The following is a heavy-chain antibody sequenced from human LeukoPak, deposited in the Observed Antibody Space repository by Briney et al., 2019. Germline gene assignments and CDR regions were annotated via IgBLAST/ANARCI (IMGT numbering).Heavy chain of an antibody. D-gene: IGHD2-2*01. CDR1: GFTFSSYA. V-gene: IGHV3-23*01. Sequence: GGSLRLSCAASGFTFSSYAMSWVRQAPGKGLEWVSAISASGGTTYYADSVKGRFTISRDNSKDTLYLQMNSLRADDTAVYYCAKRYCSSTSCSLFDYWGQGTLVTVSS. CDR2: ISASGGTT. CDR3: AKRYCSSTSCSLFDY. J-gene: IGHJ4*02.